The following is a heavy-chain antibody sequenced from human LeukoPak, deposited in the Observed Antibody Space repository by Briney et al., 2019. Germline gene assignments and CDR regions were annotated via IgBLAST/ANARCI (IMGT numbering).Heavy chain of an antibody. J-gene: IGHJ6*03. CDR3: ASSPPVRGVIYYYYYMDV. CDR1: GYTFTSYY. CDR2: INPSGGST. D-gene: IGHD3-10*01. Sequence: ASVKVSCKASGYTFTSYYMHWVRQAPGQGLEWMGIINPSGGSTSYAQKFQGRVTMTRDTSTSTVYMELSSLRSEGTAVYYCASSPPVRGVIYYYYYMDVWGKGTTVTISS. V-gene: IGHV1-46*01.